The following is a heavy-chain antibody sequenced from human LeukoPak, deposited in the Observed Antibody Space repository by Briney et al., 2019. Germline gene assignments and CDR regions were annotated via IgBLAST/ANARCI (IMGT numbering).Heavy chain of an antibody. CDR1: GFTFSSYE. CDR2: ISSSGSTI. J-gene: IGHJ6*04. D-gene: IGHD6-19*01. CDR3: ARGQYSSGWYEEDDYYYGMDV. V-gene: IGHV3-48*03. Sequence: PGGSLRLSCAASGFTFSSYEMYWVRQAPGKGLEWVSYISSSGSTIYYADSVKGRFTISRDNAKNSLYLQMNSLRAEDTAVYYCARGQYSSGWYEEDDYYYGMDVWGKGTTVTVSS.